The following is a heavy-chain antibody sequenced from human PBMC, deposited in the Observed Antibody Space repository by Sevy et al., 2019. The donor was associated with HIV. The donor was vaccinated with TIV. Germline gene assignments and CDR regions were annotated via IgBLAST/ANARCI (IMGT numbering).Heavy chain of an antibody. V-gene: IGHV3-33*03. J-gene: IGHJ3*01. CDR1: GFTFSNYA. CDR3: AKEDDAFDV. CDR2: LWSHGRRE. Sequence: GGSLRLSCAGSGFTFSNYAMHWVRQAPGKGLECVAGLWSHGRREYYADFAKGRFTISRDNSKNTVYIHMDSLRTDDTAVYYCAKEDDAFDVWGQGTMVTVSS.